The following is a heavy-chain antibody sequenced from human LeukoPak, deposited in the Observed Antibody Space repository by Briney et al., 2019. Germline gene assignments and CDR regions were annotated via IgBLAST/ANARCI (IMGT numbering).Heavy chain of an antibody. CDR3: ARGIRDTAMVIGGNWFDP. Sequence: PSETLSLTCAVYGGSFSGYYWSWIRQPPGKGLEWIGEINHSGSTNYNPSLKSRVTISVDTSKNQFSLKLSSVTAAGTAVYYCARGIRDTAMVIGGNWFDPWGQGTLVTVSS. CDR1: GGSFSGYY. CDR2: INHSGST. J-gene: IGHJ5*02. V-gene: IGHV4-34*01. D-gene: IGHD5-18*01.